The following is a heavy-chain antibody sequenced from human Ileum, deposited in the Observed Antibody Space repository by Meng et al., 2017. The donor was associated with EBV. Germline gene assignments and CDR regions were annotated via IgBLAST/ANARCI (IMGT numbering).Heavy chain of an antibody. J-gene: IGHJ5*02. CDR3: AREARSSGYHPGIGP. CDR1: GGFFSGYY. CDR2: INHSGST. Sequence: QGQLHEGGAGLLKPSEPLSLACAGYGGFFSGYYWRSIRQSPGKGLEWNGEINHSGSTNYNPSLKSRVTISVDTSKNQFSLKLTSVTAADTAVYYCAREARSSGYHPGIGPWGQGTLVTVSS. D-gene: IGHD3-22*01. V-gene: IGHV4-34*01.